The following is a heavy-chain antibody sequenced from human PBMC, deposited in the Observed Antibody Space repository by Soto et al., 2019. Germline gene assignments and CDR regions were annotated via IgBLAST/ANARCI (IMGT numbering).Heavy chain of an antibody. V-gene: IGHV4-31*03. CDR1: GGSISSDVYY. Sequence: VQLQESGPGLVKPSQTLSLTCTVSGGSISSDVYYWTWIREHPGKGLEWIGYIYYSGTTYYNPSLKSRLTISVDTSKNQFSLKLSSVTAADTAVYYCAREPSIWGQGTLVSVSS. CDR3: AREPSI. J-gene: IGHJ4*02. CDR2: IYYSGTT.